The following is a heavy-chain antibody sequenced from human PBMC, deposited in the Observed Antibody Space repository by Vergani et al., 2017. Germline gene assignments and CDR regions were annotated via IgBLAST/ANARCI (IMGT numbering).Heavy chain of an antibody. CDR1: GGSFSGYY. V-gene: IGHV4-59*10. CDR3: ARVSYYDSSGYY. CDR2: IYTSGST. Sequence: QVQLQQWGAGLLKPSETLSLTCAVYGGSFSGYYWSWIRQPPGKGLEWIGRIYTSGSTNYNPSLKSRVTISVDTSKNQFSPKLSSVTAADTAVYYCARVSYYDSSGYYWGQGTLVTVSS. J-gene: IGHJ4*02. D-gene: IGHD3-22*01.